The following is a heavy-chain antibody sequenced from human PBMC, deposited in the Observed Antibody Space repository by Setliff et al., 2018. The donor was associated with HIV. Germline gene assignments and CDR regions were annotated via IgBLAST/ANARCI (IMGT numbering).Heavy chain of an antibody. Sequence: ASETLSLTCSVSGGSITGYWWSWIRQPAGKGLEWIGRIYSAGWTIYNPSLESRVTMSVDTSKNQFSLSLSSMTAADTAVYYCARSIYGSGSQPPDYWGQGILVTVSS. CDR1: GGSITGYW. CDR3: ARSIYGSGSQPPDY. J-gene: IGHJ4*02. D-gene: IGHD3-10*01. CDR2: IYSAGWT. V-gene: IGHV4-4*07.